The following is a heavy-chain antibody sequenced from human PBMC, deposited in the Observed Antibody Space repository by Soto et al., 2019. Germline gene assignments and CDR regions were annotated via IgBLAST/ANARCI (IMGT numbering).Heavy chain of an antibody. D-gene: IGHD6-19*01. J-gene: IGHJ4*02. CDR3: GKERRGRGWSVCNF. CDR1: GFTFRDYA. Sequence: VQLLESGGGLVQPGGSLRLSCAASGFTFRDYAMNWVRLSPGKGLEWVSDISGNGDSARHADSVKGRFTISRDNSRNTLYLQNNSLRVDDTAVYYFGKERRGRGWSVCNFWGQGTLVTVSS. V-gene: IGHV3-23*01. CDR2: ISGNGDSA.